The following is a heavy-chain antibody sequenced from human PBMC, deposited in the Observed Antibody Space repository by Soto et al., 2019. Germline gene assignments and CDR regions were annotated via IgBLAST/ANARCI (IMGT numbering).Heavy chain of an antibody. CDR3: AKDQSVVPAAIYNY. CDR2: ISGSGGST. Sequence: PGGSLRLSCAASGFTFSSYAMSWVRQAPGKGLEWVSAISGSGGSTYYADSVKGRFTISRDNSKNTLYLQMNSLRAEDTAVYYCAKDQSVVPAAIYNYWGQGTLVTVS. CDR1: GFTFSSYA. D-gene: IGHD2-2*01. V-gene: IGHV3-23*01. J-gene: IGHJ4*02.